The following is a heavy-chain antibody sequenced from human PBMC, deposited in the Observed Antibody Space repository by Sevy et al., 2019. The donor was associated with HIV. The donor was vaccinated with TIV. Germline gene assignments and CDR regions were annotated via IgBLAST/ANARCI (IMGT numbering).Heavy chain of an antibody. Sequence: GESLKISCKGSGYSFTNYWIGWVRQMPGKGLEWIGNIYPGDSDTRYSPSFQGQVTISADKSIGTSYLQWSSLKASDTAMYYCARGNYYDSSGPGFDYWARGTLVTVSS. CDR3: ARGNYYDSSGPGFDY. D-gene: IGHD3-22*01. CDR1: GYSFTNYW. CDR2: IYPGDSDT. J-gene: IGHJ4*02. V-gene: IGHV5-51*01.